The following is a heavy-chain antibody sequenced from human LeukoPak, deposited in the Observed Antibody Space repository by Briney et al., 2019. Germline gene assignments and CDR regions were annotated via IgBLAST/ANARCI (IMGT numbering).Heavy chain of an antibody. Sequence: PSETLSLTCTVSGGSLSRYHWSWIRQPPGKGLEWIGNIYYSGSTNYNPSLKSRVTISIDTSENQFPLKLSSVTAADTAVYYCARLYCSGGDCYFNWFDPWGQGTPVTVSS. V-gene: IGHV4-59*08. D-gene: IGHD2-15*01. CDR1: GGSLSRYH. CDR2: IYYSGST. J-gene: IGHJ5*02. CDR3: ARLYCSGGDCYFNWFDP.